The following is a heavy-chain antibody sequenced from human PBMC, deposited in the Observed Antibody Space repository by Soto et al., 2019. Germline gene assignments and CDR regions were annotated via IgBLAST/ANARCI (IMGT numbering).Heavy chain of an antibody. V-gene: IGHV1-2*02. Sequence: QVQLVQSGTEVKRPGDSVKVSCKASGYTFTGYYVHWVRQAPGQGLEWMGWINPNSGDTYLAQRFQGRVTMNRDTSIGTAYMELRGLTSDDTAEYYCPKGGAIVAAGTRVYLYNAMDVWGQGTTVTVSS. CDR3: PKGGAIVAAGTRVYLYNAMDV. D-gene: IGHD1-26*01. CDR1: GYTFTGYY. J-gene: IGHJ6*02. CDR2: INPNSGDT.